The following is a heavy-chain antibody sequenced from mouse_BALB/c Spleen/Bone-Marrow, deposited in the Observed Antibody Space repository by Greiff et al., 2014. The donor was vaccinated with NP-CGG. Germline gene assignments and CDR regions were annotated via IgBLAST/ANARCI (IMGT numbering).Heavy chain of an antibody. V-gene: IGHV5-6-3*01. Sequence: EVQLVESGGGLVQPGGSLKLSCAASGFTFSNYGMSWVRQTPDKRLEMIATVNVNGDRPYHPDSVTGRFTISRDNAKNTMSLQMSSLKSEDTAMYYCARGYDYSSWFAYWGQGTLVTVSA. J-gene: IGHJ3*01. D-gene: IGHD2-4*01. CDR2: VNVNGDRP. CDR3: ARGYDYSSWFAY. CDR1: GFTFSNYG.